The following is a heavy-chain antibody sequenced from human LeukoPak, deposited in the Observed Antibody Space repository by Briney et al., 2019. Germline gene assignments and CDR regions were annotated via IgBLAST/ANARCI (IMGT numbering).Heavy chain of an antibody. Sequence: SETLSLTCTVSGGSISSYYWSWIRQPPGKGLEWIGYIYYSGSTNYNPSLKSRVTISVDTSKNQFSLKLSSVTASDTGLYYCARNIVTRPYYHGLDVWGQGTTVTVSS. J-gene: IGHJ6*02. D-gene: IGHD6-6*01. CDR2: IYYSGST. V-gene: IGHV4-59*08. CDR1: GGSISSYY. CDR3: ARNIVTRPYYHGLDV.